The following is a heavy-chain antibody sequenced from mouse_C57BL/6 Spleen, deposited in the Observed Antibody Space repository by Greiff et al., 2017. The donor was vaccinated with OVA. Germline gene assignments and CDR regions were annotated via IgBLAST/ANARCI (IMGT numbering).Heavy chain of an antibody. D-gene: IGHD2-3*01. CDR2: IRSGGST. Sequence: VQLQQSGPGLVQPSQSLSITCKVSGFSLTSYGVHWVRQSPGKGLEWLGVIRSGGSTDYNAAFISRLSISKDNSKSQVFFKMNSLQADDTAIYYCARKGNGYYEVMDYWGQGTSVTVSS. CDR1: GFSLTSYG. V-gene: IGHV2-2*01. CDR3: ARKGNGYYEVMDY. J-gene: IGHJ4*01.